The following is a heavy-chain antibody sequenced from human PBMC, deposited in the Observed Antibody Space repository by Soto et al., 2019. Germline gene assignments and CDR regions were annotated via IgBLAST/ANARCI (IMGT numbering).Heavy chain of an antibody. CDR1: GFTVSSDY. D-gene: IGHD3-3*01. Sequence: EVQLVESGGGLVQPGGSLRLSCAASGFTVSSDYMSWVRQAPGKGLEWVSVIYSGGSTYYADSVKGRFTISRHNSKNTLYLQMNSLRAEDTAVYYCARLPSVTIFGVVTPNGAFDIWGQGTMVTVSS. V-gene: IGHV3-53*04. CDR2: IYSGGST. CDR3: ARLPSVTIFGVVTPNGAFDI. J-gene: IGHJ3*02.